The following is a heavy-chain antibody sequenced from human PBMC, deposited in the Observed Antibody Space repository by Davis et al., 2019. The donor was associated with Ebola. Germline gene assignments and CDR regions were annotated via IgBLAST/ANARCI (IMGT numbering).Heavy chain of an antibody. Sequence: GSLRLSCTASGFTFGAYAMNWVRQAPGKGLEWVGFIRSKAYGGTTEYAASVKGRFTISRDDSKSIAYLQMNSLKTEDTAVYYCTRVRRRGYFDYWGQGTLVTVSS. V-gene: IGHV3-49*04. J-gene: IGHJ4*02. CDR2: IRSKAYGGTT. D-gene: IGHD3-10*01. CDR3: TRVRRRGYFDY. CDR1: GFTFGAYA.